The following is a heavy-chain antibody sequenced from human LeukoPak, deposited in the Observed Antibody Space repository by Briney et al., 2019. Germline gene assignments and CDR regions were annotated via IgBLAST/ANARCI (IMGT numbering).Heavy chain of an antibody. D-gene: IGHD3-10*01. CDR2: IYYSGST. V-gene: IGHV4-59*01. CDR1: GGSISSYY. J-gene: IGHJ4*02. Sequence: PSETLSLTCTVSGGSISSYYWSWIRQPPGKGLERIGYIYYSGSTNYNPSLKSRVTISVDTSKNQFSLKLSSVTAADTAVYYCARLRGSLPPYFDYWGQGTLVTVSS. CDR3: ARLRGSLPPYFDY.